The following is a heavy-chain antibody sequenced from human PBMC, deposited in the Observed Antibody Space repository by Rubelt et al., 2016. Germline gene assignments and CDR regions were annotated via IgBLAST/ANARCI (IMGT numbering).Heavy chain of an antibody. V-gene: IGHV3-30*04. CDR1: GFTFSSYA. D-gene: IGHD6-13*01. CDR3: ARDSYSSSGKAFFDH. J-gene: IGHJ4*02. CDR2: ISYDGSNK. Sequence: VQLVESGGGVVQPGRSLRLSCAASGFTFSSYAMHWVRQAPGKGLEWVAVISYDGSNKYYADSVKGRFIISRDNSKNKLYLQMNSLRDEDTAVYYCARDSYSSSGKAFFDHWGQGALVTVSS.